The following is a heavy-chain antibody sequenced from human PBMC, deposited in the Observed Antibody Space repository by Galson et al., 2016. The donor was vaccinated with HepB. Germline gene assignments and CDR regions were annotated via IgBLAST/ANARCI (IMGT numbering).Heavy chain of an antibody. J-gene: IGHJ2*01. Sequence: SLRLSCAASGFAFSNAWMNWVRQAPGKGLEWVSSITATSTYIHYADSVKGRFSISRDNAKNSVFLQMNSLRAEDTAVYYCAAFWPAAAVWYSDIWGRGTLVTVSS. CDR1: GFAFSNAW. CDR2: ITATSTYI. CDR3: AAFWPAAAVWYSDI. D-gene: IGHD2-2*01. V-gene: IGHV3-21*01.